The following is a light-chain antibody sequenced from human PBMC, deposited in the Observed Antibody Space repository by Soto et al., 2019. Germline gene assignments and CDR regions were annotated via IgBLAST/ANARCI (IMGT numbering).Light chain of an antibody. CDR2: EDN. Sequence: NFMLTQPHSVSESPGKTVIISCTRSSGSIASNYVQWYQQRPGSSPTTVIYEDNQRPSGVPDRFSGSIDSSSNSASLTISGLETEDEDDYSCQSYDATNQVFGGGTKLTVL. V-gene: IGLV6-57*01. J-gene: IGLJ3*02. CDR3: QSYDATNQV. CDR1: SGSIASNY.